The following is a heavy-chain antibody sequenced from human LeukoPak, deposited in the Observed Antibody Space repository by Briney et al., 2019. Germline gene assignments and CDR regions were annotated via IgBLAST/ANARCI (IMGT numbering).Heavy chain of an antibody. CDR2: IYHSGST. V-gene: IGHV4-4*02. Sequence: PSGTLSLTCAVSGGSISSSNWWSWVRQPPGKGLEWIGEIYHSGSTNYNPSLKSRVTISVDKSKNQFSLKLSSVTAADTAVYYCARGPPLYRSSTSCYYWYFDLWGRGTLVTVSS. CDR3: ARGPPLYRSSTSCYYWYFDL. J-gene: IGHJ2*01. CDR1: GGSISSSNW. D-gene: IGHD2-2*01.